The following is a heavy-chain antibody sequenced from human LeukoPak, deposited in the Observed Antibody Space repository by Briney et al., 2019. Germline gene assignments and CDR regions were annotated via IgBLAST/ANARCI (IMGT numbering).Heavy chain of an antibody. D-gene: IGHD3-10*01. V-gene: IGHV3-64D*09. Sequence: GGSLRLSCSASGFTFSTNAMHWVRQAPGKGLKDVSAISSNGGSTYYADSVKGRFTISRDNSKNTLYLQMSSLRTEDSAIYYCVKLAAPGASWYFDLWGRGTLVTVSS. CDR1: GFTFSTNA. J-gene: IGHJ2*01. CDR3: VKLAAPGASWYFDL. CDR2: ISSNGGST.